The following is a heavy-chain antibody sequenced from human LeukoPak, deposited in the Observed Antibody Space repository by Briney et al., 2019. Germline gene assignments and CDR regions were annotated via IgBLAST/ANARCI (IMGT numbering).Heavy chain of an antibody. V-gene: IGHV3-9*01. D-gene: IGHD5-18*01. Sequence: GGSLRLSCAASGFTFDDYAMHWVRQAPGKGLEWVSGISWNSGSIGYADSVKGRFTISRDNAKNSLYLQINSLRAEDTALYYCAKDRGYSYGGDAFDIWGQGTMVTVSS. CDR2: ISWNSGSI. J-gene: IGHJ3*02. CDR3: AKDRGYSYGGDAFDI. CDR1: GFTFDDYA.